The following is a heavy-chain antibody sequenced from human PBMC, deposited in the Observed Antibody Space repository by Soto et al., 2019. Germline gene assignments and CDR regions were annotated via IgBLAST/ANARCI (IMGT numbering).Heavy chain of an antibody. CDR2: ISGGGSST. V-gene: IGHV3-23*01. D-gene: IGHD3-16*01. CDR3: AKVPAYDYVWGTYYYFDY. Sequence: GGSLRLSCAASGFTFSNSAMSWVRQAPGKGLEWVSSISGGGSSTYYADSVKGRFTISRDNSKNTLYLQMNSLRAEDTAVYYCAKVPAYDYVWGTYYYFDYWGLGA. CDR1: GFTFSNSA. J-gene: IGHJ4*02.